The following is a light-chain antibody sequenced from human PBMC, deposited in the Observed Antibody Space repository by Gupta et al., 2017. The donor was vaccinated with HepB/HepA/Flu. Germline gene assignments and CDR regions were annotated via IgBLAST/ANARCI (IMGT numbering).Light chain of an antibody. Sequence: QSALPQPRSVSGSPGQTVTISCTGTSSDVGGYDYVSWYQQHPGKAPKLMIYGVNTRPSGVPDRFSGSKSGNTASLTISGLQADDEADYYCCSFAGNFAWVFGGGTKMTVL. CDR2: GVN. J-gene: IGLJ3*02. CDR3: CSFAGNFAWV. V-gene: IGLV2-11*01. CDR1: SSDVGGYDY.